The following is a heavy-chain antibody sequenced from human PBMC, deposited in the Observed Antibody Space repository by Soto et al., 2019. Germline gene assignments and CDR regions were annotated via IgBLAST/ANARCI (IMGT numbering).Heavy chain of an antibody. J-gene: IGHJ3*02. Sequence: SETLSLTCTVSGGSISSYYWSWIRQPPGKGLEWIGYIYYSGSTNYNPSLKSRVTISVDTSKNQFSLKLSSVTAADTAVYYCARLNSGYDLAFEIWAQGTMVTGSS. CDR2: IYYSGST. D-gene: IGHD5-12*01. V-gene: IGHV4-59*01. CDR3: ARLNSGYDLAFEI. CDR1: GGSISSYY.